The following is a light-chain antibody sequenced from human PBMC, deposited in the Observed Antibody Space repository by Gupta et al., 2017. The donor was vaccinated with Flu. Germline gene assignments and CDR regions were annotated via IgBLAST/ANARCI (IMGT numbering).Light chain of an antibody. CDR1: SSNIGSRY. Sequence: GQKVTISCSGSSSNIGSRYVSWYQQVPGTAPKLRSYENNKRPSGIPDRVSGSKSGTSASMDSTGLQTGDESYYYCGNCDKSVGVFGGGTRLTVL. CDR3: GNCDKSVGV. V-gene: IGLV1-51*02. J-gene: IGLJ3*02. CDR2: ENN.